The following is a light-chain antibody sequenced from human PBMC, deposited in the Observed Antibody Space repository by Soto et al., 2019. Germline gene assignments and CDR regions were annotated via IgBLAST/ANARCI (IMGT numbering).Light chain of an antibody. Sequence: QSVLTQPASVSGSPGQSITISCTGTNSDVGSYNFVSWYQQHPGKAPKLMIYDVYRRPSGISNRFSGSKSGNTASLTISGLQAEDEADYYCSSYAGGGTFVLFGGGTKVTVL. V-gene: IGLV2-23*02. CDR1: NSDVGSYNF. J-gene: IGLJ2*01. CDR2: DVY. CDR3: SSYAGGGTFVL.